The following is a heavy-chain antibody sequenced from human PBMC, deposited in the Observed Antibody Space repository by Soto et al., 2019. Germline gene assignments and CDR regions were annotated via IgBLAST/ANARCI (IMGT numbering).Heavy chain of an antibody. CDR2: SYYSGST. J-gene: IGHJ5*02. D-gene: IGHD3-10*01. CDR1: GGSISSGDYY. Sequence: QVQLQESGPGLVKPSQTLSLTCTVSGGSISSGDYYWSWIRQPPGKGLEWIGYSYYSGSTYYNPSLKSRVTISVDTSKNQFSLKLSSVTAADTAVYYCARETGTYYYGSGSYFWFDPWGQGTLVTVSS. V-gene: IGHV4-30-4*01. CDR3: ARETGTYYYGSGSYFWFDP.